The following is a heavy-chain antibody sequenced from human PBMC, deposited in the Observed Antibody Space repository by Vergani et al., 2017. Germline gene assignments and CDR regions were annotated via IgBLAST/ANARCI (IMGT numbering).Heavy chain of an antibody. Sequence: EVQLLESGGGLVQPGGSLRLSCAASGFTFSSYAMSWVRQVPGKGLEWVSGISGSGGNTYYANSVKGRFTISRDNSKNTLYLQMNSLRADDTAVYYCAKGVYCNSTXCYEGRGYYYGMGVWGQGTTVTFSS. V-gene: IGHV3-23*01. CDR1: GFTFSSYA. CDR2: ISGSGGNT. CDR3: AKGVYCNSTXCYEGRGYYYGMGV. J-gene: IGHJ6*02. D-gene: IGHD2-2*01.